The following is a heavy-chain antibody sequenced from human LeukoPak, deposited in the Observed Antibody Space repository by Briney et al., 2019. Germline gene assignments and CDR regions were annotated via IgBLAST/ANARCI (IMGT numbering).Heavy chain of an antibody. CDR3: AKDHCSSTSCYILDY. CDR1: GFTFSSYG. D-gene: IGHD2-2*01. J-gene: IGHJ4*02. Sequence: GRSLRLSCAASGFTFSSYGMHWVRQAPRKGLEWVAVISYDGSNKYYADSVKGRLTISRDNSKNTLYLQMNSLRAEDTAVYYCAKDHCSSTSCYILDYWGQGTLVTVSS. CDR2: ISYDGSNK. V-gene: IGHV3-30*18.